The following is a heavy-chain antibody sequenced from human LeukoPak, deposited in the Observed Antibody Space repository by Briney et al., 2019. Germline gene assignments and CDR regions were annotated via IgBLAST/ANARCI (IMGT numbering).Heavy chain of an antibody. V-gene: IGHV4-59*01. CDR2: IYYSGST. J-gene: IGHJ6*03. D-gene: IGHD4-11*01. CDR3: ARILPRQYRPPYYYYMDV. Sequence: SETLSLTCTVSGGSISSYYWSWIRQPPGKGLEWIGYIYYSGSTNYNPSLKSRVTISVDTSKNQFSLKLSSVTAADTAVYYCARILPRQYRPPYYYYMDVWGKGTTVTVSS. CDR1: GGSISSYY.